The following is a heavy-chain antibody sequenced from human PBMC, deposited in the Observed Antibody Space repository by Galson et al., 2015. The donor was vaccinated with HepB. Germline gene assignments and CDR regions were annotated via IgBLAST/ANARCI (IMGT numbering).Heavy chain of an antibody. V-gene: IGHV1-24*01. D-gene: IGHD6-19*01. Sequence: SVKVSCKVSGYTLTELSMHWVRQAPGKGLEWMGGFDPEDGETIYAQKFQGRVTITADTSTDTAYMELSSLRSEDTAVYYCATGEAEAGQWERGEYYFDYWGQGTLVTVSS. CDR2: FDPEDGET. CDR3: ATGEAEAGQWERGEYYFDY. CDR1: GYTLTELS. J-gene: IGHJ4*02.